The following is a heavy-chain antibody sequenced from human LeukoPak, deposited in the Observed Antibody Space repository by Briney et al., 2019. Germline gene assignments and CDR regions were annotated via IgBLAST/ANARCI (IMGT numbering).Heavy chain of an antibody. V-gene: IGHV3-30*18. CDR2: IAYDESSK. Sequence: GGSLRLSCAASGFTFSNSVMHWVRQAPGKGLEWVAVIAYDESSKFYADSVKGRFTISRDNSQNTLYLQMNSLRADDTAVYYCAKGGSGWSNWFDPWGQGTLVTVSS. CDR3: AKGGSGWSNWFDP. J-gene: IGHJ5*02. D-gene: IGHD6-19*01. CDR1: GFTFSNSV.